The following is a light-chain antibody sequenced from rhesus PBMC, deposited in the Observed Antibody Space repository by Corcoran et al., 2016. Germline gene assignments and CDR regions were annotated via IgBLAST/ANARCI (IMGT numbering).Light chain of an antibody. CDR3: QHYYSTPRT. V-gene: IGKV1-25*01. J-gene: IGKJ1*01. CDR2: EAS. Sequence: DIQMTQSPSSLSASVGDRVTITCRASQGITNDLAWYQQKPGETPKLLIYEASTLQSGIPSRFSGSGSGTDYTLTITSLQSEEFGTYHCQHYYSTPRTFGQGTKVEI. CDR1: QGITND.